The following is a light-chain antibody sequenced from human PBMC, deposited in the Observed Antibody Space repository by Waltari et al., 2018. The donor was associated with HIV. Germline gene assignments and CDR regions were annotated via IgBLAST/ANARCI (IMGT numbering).Light chain of an antibody. J-gene: IGKJ2*03. Sequence: DIVMTQSPDSLAVSLGERATINCKASKRVLYSSNNKNYLAWYQQKPGQPPKLLIYWASTRESGVPDRFSGSGSVTDFTLTISSLQAEDVAVYYCQQYYSTPPYSFGQGTKLEIK. V-gene: IGKV4-1*01. CDR1: KRVLYSSNNKNY. CDR2: WAS. CDR3: QQYYSTPPYS.